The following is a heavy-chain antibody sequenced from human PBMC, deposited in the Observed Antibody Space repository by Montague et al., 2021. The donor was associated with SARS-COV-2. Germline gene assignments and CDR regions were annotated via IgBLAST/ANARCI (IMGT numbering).Heavy chain of an antibody. CDR2: IDWDDDK. Sequence: PALVKSTQTLTLTCNFSGFSVSTSGLCVSWIRQPPGKALEWLALIDWDDDKYYSTSLKTRLAISKDTSKNQVVLTMTDMDPVDTGTYYCARIPEYSSGGGPDWSFAPGGRCTLVTVSS. CDR3: ARIPEYSSGGGPDWSFAP. J-gene: IGHJ2*01. D-gene: IGHD6-19*01. V-gene: IGHV2-70*01. CDR1: GFSVSTSGLC.